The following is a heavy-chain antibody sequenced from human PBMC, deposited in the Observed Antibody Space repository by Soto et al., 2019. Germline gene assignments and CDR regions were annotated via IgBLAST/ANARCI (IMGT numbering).Heavy chain of an antibody. J-gene: IGHJ4*02. Sequence: EAQLLESGGGLVQPGESLRLSCAASGFTFRQYAMSWVRQAPGKGLEWVSAISDSGTRTYYADSVKGRFTVSRDNSRNTLYLQMNSLRAEDTAVYYCAKVFVATIREGFVYWGQGTLVTVSS. CDR2: ISDSGTRT. CDR1: GFTFRQYA. D-gene: IGHD5-12*01. V-gene: IGHV3-23*01. CDR3: AKVFVATIREGFVY.